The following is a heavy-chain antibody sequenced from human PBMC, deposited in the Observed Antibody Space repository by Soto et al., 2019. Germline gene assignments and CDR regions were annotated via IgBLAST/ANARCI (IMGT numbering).Heavy chain of an antibody. D-gene: IGHD3-3*01. J-gene: IGHJ6*03. CDR3: ARCPYYDFWSGYYTDYYYYYMDV. CDR2: ISSNGGST. CDR1: GFTFSSYA. V-gene: IGHV3-64*01. Sequence: GGSLRLSCAASGFTFSSYAMHWVRQAPGKGLEYVSAISSNGGSTYYANPVKGRFTISRDNSKNTLCLQMGSLRAEDMAVYYCARCPYYDFWSGYYTDYYYYYMDVWGKGTTVTVSS.